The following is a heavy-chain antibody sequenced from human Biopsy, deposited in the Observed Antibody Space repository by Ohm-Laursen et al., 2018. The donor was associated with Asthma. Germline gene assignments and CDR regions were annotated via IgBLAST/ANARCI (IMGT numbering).Heavy chain of an antibody. V-gene: IGHV1-69*13. CDR2: IMTVFGNT. CDR1: GCTFSNFA. J-gene: IGHJ6*02. D-gene: IGHD6-19*01. CDR3: ARCQVGYSSGWSLLLKKIYYSGMDV. Sequence: SVKVSCKASGCTFSNFAISWVRQAPGQGLEWLGGIMTVFGNTNYAQKFQGRVTITADESTSTAYMEVTSLRSEDTAIYYCARCQVGYSSGWSLLLKKIYYSGMDVWGQGTAVTVSS.